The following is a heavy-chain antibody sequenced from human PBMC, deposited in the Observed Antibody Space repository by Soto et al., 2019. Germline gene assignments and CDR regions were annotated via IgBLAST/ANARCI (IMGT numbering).Heavy chain of an antibody. V-gene: IGHV4-34*01. D-gene: IGHD3-9*01. CDR3: ASTLDRDYDILTGYYSPNGY. J-gene: IGHJ4*02. CDR2: INHSGST. CDR1: GGSFSGYY. Sequence: ETLSLTCAVYGGSFSGYYWSWIRQPPGKGLEWIGEINHSGSTNYNPSLKSRVTISVDTSKNQFSLKLSSVTAADTAVYYCASTLDRDYDILTGYYSPNGYWGQGTLVTVSS.